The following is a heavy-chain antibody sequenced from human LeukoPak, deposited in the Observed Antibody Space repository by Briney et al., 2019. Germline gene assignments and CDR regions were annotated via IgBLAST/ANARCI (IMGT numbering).Heavy chain of an antibody. Sequence: ASVTVSCTASGGTFSSYAISWVRQAPGQGLEWMGGIIPIFGTANYAQKFQGRVTITADESTSTAYMELSSLRSEDTAVYYCARDLVDNWFDPWGQGTQVIVSS. CDR1: GGTFSSYA. J-gene: IGHJ5*02. CDR3: ARDLVDNWFDP. V-gene: IGHV1-69*13. CDR2: IIPIFGTA. D-gene: IGHD3-16*01.